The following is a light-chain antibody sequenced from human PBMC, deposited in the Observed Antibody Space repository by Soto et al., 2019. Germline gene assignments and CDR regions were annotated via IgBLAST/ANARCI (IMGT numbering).Light chain of an antibody. CDR2: AAT. CDR1: QAVRDD. CDR3: QQYETFSGT. V-gene: IGKV1-17*01. Sequence: DIQMTQSPSSLSASVGDRITITCRASQAVRDDVGWYQQKPGKAPKRLIYAATSLQRGVPSRFSGSRSGTEFTLTIASLQPDDFATYYCQQYETFSGTFGPGTKVDIK. J-gene: IGKJ1*01.